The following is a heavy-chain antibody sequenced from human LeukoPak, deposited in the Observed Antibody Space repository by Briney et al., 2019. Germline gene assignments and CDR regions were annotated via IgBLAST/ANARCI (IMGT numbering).Heavy chain of an antibody. CDR3: ARDLRPNYYGSGSYESVDY. D-gene: IGHD3-10*01. J-gene: IGHJ4*02. CDR1: GFTVSSNY. Sequence: GGSLRLSCAASGFTVSSNYMSWVRQAPGKGLEWVSVIYSGGSTYYADSVKGRFTISRDNSKNTLYLQMNSLRAEHTAVYYCARDLRPNYYGSGSYESVDYWGQGTLVTVSS. CDR2: IYSGGST. V-gene: IGHV3-66*01.